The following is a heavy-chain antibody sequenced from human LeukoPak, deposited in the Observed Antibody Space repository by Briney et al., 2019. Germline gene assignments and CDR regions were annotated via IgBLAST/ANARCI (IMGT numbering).Heavy chain of an antibody. CDR3: ARAAAGTSDSDAFDI. V-gene: IGHV3-21*01. CDR2: ISSSSSYI. CDR1: GFTFSSYS. J-gene: IGHJ3*02. Sequence: GGSLRLSCAASGFTFSSYSMNWVRQAPGKGLEWVSSISSSSSYIYYADSVKGRFTISRDNAKNSLYLQMNSLRADDTAVYYCARAAAGTSDSDAFDIWGQGTMVTVSS. D-gene: IGHD6-13*01.